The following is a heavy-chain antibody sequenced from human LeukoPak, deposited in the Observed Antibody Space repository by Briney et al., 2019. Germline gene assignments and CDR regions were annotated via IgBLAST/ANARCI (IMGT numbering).Heavy chain of an antibody. Sequence: SETLSLTCTVSGGSISSSSYFWGWIRQPPGKGLEWIASIYYSGSTYYNPSLKSRVTISVDTSKNQFSLKLSSVTAADTAVYYCARDLTAMVFDYWGQGTLVTVSS. V-gene: IGHV4-39*07. D-gene: IGHD5-18*01. CDR1: GGSISSSSYF. CDR3: ARDLTAMVFDY. CDR2: IYYSGST. J-gene: IGHJ4*02.